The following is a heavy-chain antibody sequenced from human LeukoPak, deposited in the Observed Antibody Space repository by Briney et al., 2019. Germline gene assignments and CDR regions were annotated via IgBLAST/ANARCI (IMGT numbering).Heavy chain of an antibody. CDR3: ARAEYYFDY. Sequence: PSETLSLTCAVYGGSFSGYYWNWIRQPPGKGLEWIGEINYSGSTNYNPSLKSRVTISVDTSKNQFSLKLSSVTAADTAVYYCARAEYYFDYWGQGTLVTVSS. D-gene: IGHD3-10*01. J-gene: IGHJ4*02. V-gene: IGHV4-34*01. CDR1: GGSFSGYY. CDR2: INYSGST.